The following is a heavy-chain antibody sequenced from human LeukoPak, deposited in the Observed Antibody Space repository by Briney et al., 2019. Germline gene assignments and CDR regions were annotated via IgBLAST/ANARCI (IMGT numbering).Heavy chain of an antibody. CDR1: GFAFSSYA. CDR3: AKFLPTHIVVANYYFDY. Sequence: PGGSLRLACAPSGFAFSSYAMSWVRQAPGKGLEWVSAISGSGGSTYYADSVTGRFTISRDNSKNTLYLQMNSLRAEDTAVYYCAKFLPTHIVVANYYFDYWGQGTLVTVSS. CDR2: ISGSGGST. D-gene: IGHD2-21*01. V-gene: IGHV3-23*01. J-gene: IGHJ4*02.